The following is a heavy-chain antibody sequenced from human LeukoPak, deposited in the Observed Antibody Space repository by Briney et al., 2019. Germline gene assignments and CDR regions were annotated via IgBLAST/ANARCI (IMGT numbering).Heavy chain of an antibody. CDR3: AKSGGNVQVTPLDY. Sequence: GGSLRLSCAASGFTFSSYAMSRVRQAPGKGLEWVSAISGSGGSTYYADSVKGRFTISRDNSKNTLYLQMNSLRAEDTAVYYCAKSGGNVQVTPLDYWGQGTLVTVSS. J-gene: IGHJ4*02. CDR2: ISGSGGST. V-gene: IGHV3-23*01. D-gene: IGHD4-23*01. CDR1: GFTFSSYA.